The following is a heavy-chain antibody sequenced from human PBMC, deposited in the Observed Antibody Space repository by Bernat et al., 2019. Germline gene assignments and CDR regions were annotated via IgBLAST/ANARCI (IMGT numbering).Heavy chain of an antibody. CDR2: ISYDGSNK. V-gene: IGHV3-30-3*01. CDR1: GFTFSSYA. Sequence: QVQLVESGGGVVQPGRSLRLSCAASGFTFSSYAMHWVRQAPGKGLEWVAVISYDGSNKYYADSVKGRFTISRDNAKNSLYLQMNSLRAEDTAVYYCARGVFGGVIVLGWFDPWGQGTLVTVSS. CDR3: ARGVFGGVIVLGWFDP. D-gene: IGHD3-16*02. J-gene: IGHJ5*02.